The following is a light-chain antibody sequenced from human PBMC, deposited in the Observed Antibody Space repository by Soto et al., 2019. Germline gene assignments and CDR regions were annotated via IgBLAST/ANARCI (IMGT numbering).Light chain of an antibody. V-gene: IGKV3-20*01. J-gene: IGKJ3*01. CDR2: GAS. CDR1: QSVSSSY. CDR3: QQYGSSPFT. Sequence: EIVLTQSPGTLSLSPGERATLSRRASQSVSSSYLAWYQQKPGQAPRLLIYGASSRATGIPDRFSGSGSGTDFTLTISRLEPEEFAVYYCQQYGSSPFTFGPGTKVDIK.